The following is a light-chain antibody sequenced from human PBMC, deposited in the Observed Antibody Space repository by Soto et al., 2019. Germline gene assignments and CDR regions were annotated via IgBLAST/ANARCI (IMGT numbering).Light chain of an antibody. Sequence: IQMTQSPSSVAASLGDRVTITCRASQGIGAWLAWYQQRPGKAPSLLIYAASTLQTGVPSRFSGSGSGTDFTLTIDNLQPEDFATYYCQQHNSYPYTFGQGTKVDIK. CDR3: QQHNSYPYT. CDR2: AAS. J-gene: IGKJ2*01. V-gene: IGKV1-12*01. CDR1: QGIGAW.